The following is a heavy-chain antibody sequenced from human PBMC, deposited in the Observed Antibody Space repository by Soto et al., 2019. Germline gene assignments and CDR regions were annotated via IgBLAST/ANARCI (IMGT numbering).Heavy chain of an antibody. CDR2: IYHSGST. J-gene: IGHJ4*02. CDR1: GGSISSSNW. V-gene: IGHV4-4*02. Sequence: QVQLQESGPGLVKPSGTLSLTRAVSGGSISSSNWWSWVRQPPGKGLEWIGEIYHSGSTNYNPSLKRRVPISVDKSKNQFSLKLSSVTAADTAVYYCARAVGATLVTYLFDYWGQGTLVTVSS. D-gene: IGHD1-26*01. CDR3: ARAVGATLVTYLFDY.